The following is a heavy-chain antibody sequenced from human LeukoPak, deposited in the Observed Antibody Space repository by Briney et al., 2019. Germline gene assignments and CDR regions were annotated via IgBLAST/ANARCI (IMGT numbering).Heavy chain of an antibody. D-gene: IGHD6-19*01. J-gene: IGHJ4*02. CDR1: GFTVSSNY. V-gene: IGHV3-66*01. CDR3: ARDTGSSGWYPLDY. Sequence: SGGSLRLSCAASGFTVSSNYMSWVRQAPGKGLEWVSVIYSGGSTYYADSVKGRFTISRDNSKNTLYLQMNSLRAEDTAVYYCARDTGSSGWYPLDYWGQGTLVTVSS. CDR2: IYSGGST.